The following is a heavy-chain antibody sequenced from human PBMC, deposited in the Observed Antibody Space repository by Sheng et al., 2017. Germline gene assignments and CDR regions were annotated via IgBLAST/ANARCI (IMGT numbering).Heavy chain of an antibody. Sequence: QVQLVQSGAEVKKPGSSVKVSCKASGGTFSSYTISWVRQAPGQGLEWMGRIIPILGIANYAQKFQGRVTITADKSTSTAYMELSSLRSEDTAVYYCARVGYDFWSGYYADYYYYMDVWGKGTTVTVSS. CDR1: GGTFSSYT. CDR3: ARVGYDFWSGYYADYYYYMDV. V-gene: IGHV1-69*02. D-gene: IGHD3-3*01. J-gene: IGHJ6*03. CDR2: IIPILGIA.